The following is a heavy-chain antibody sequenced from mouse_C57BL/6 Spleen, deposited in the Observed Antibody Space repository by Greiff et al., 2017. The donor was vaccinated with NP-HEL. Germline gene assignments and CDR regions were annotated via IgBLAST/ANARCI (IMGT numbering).Heavy chain of an antibody. V-gene: IGHV1-76*01. CDR2: IYPGSGNT. Sequence: VQLQQSGAELVRPGASVKLSCKASGYTFTDYYINWVKQRPGQGLEWIARIYPGSGNTYYNEKFKGKATLTAEKSSSTAYMQLSSLTSEDSAVYFCARSYYSISYFDYWGQGTTLTVSS. D-gene: IGHD2-5*01. J-gene: IGHJ2*01. CDR1: GYTFTDYY. CDR3: ARSYYSISYFDY.